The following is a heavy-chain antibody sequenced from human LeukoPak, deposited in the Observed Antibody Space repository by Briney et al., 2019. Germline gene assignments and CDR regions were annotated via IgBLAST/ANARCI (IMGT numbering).Heavy chain of an antibody. CDR2: ISYDGSNK. V-gene: IGHV3-30*03. D-gene: IGHD3/OR15-3a*01. CDR3: ARDVDWDLDY. CDR1: GFTFSSYG. Sequence: PGRSLRLSCAASGFTFSSYGMHWVRQAPGKGLEWVAVISYDGSNKYYADSVKGRFTISRDNSKNTLYLQMNSLRAEDTAVYYCARDVDWDLDYWGQGTLVTVSS. J-gene: IGHJ4*02.